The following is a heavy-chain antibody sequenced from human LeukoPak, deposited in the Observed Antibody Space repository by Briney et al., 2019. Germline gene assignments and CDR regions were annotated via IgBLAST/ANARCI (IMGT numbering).Heavy chain of an antibody. CDR3: ARGGGGSGSYYN. CDR1: GGSFSSHY. CDR2: IYYSGGT. D-gene: IGHD3-10*01. V-gene: IGHV4-59*11. J-gene: IGHJ4*02. Sequence: SETLSLTCTVSGGSFSSHYWSWIRQPPGKGLEWIGYIYYSGGTNYNPSLKSRVTISVDTSKNQFSLKLSSVTAADTAVYYCARGGGGSGSYYNWGQGTLVTVSS.